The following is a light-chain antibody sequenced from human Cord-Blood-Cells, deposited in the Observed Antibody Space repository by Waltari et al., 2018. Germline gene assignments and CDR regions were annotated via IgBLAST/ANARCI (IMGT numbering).Light chain of an antibody. Sequence: QSALTQPRSVSGPLGQSVTISCTGTSIDVGGITYSPWYQQHPGKAPKLMIYDVSKRPSGVPDRFSGSKSGNTASLTISGLQAEDEADYYCCSYAGSYTFKVFGGGTKLTVL. V-gene: IGLV2-11*01. CDR1: SIDVGGITY. J-gene: IGLJ2*01. CDR3: CSYAGSYTFKV. CDR2: DVS.